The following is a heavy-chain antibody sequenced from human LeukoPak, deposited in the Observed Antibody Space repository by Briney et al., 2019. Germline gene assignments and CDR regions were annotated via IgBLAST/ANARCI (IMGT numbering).Heavy chain of an antibody. D-gene: IGHD6-13*01. V-gene: IGHV1-69*05. CDR1: GGTFSGYA. CDR2: IIPIFGTA. Sequence: SVKVSCKASGGTFSGYAISWVRQAPGQGLEWMGGIIPIFGTANFAQKFQGRVTVTTDESTSTAYMELSSLRSEDTAVYYCASPGASSSWNSPFDYWGQGTLVTVSS. J-gene: IGHJ4*02. CDR3: ASPGASSSWNSPFDY.